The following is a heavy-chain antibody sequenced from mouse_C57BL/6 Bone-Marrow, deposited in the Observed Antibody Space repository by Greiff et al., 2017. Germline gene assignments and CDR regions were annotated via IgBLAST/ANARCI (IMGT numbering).Heavy chain of an antibody. D-gene: IGHD2-4*01. CDR2: MHPNGGSP. Sequence: VQLQQPGAELVKPGASVKLSCKASGYTFTNYWMHWVKQRPGQGLEWIGMMHPNGGSPDYNEKFKSEATLSVDKSSRAAYMERSILSSEDSAVYYCTRSYDYDVYSMDYWGQGTSVTVSS. J-gene: IGHJ4*01. V-gene: IGHV1-64*01. CDR1: GYTFTNYW. CDR3: TRSYDYDVYSMDY.